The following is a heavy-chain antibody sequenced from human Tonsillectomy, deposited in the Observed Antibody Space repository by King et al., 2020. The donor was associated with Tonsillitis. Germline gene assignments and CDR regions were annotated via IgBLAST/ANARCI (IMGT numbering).Heavy chain of an antibody. CDR1: GFTFSSYA. CDR2: IYSGGSST. CDR3: AKDSSSWPTMNDY. V-gene: IGHV3-23*03. Sequence: VQLVESWGGSVQPGGSLRLSCAASGFTFSSYAMSWVRQAPGKGLEWVSVIYSGGSSTYYADSVKGRFTISRDNSKNTLYLQMNSLRAEDTAVYYCAKDSSSWPTMNDYWGQGTLVTVSS. D-gene: IGHD6-13*01. J-gene: IGHJ4*02.